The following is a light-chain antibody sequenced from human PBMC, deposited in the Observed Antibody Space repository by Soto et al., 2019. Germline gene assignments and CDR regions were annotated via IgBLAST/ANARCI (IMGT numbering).Light chain of an antibody. V-gene: IGLV1-40*01. Sequence: QSGLTQPPSVSGAPGQRVSISCTGSNSNIGAANDVHWYQQFPGRPPKLLIYGNRNRPSGVPDRFSGSKIGTSASLAIAGLQDEDEADYYCQSYDIRLSGVIFGGGTKLTVL. CDR2: GNR. CDR1: NSNIGAAND. CDR3: QSYDIRLSGVI. J-gene: IGLJ2*01.